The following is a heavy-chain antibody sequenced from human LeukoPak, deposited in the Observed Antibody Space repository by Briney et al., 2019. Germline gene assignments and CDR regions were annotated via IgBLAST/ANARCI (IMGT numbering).Heavy chain of an antibody. D-gene: IGHD2-15*01. J-gene: IGHJ4*02. CDR3: ARVDGYCSGGSCYGPADY. CDR2: INAGNGNT. V-gene: IGHV1-3*01. Sequence: GASVKVSCKASAYTFTIYTIHWVRQAPGQRLEWMGWINAGNGNTRYSQNFQGRVTITRDTSATTAYMELSSLRSEDTAVYYCARVDGYCSGGSCYGPADYWGQGALVTVSS. CDR1: AYTFTIYT.